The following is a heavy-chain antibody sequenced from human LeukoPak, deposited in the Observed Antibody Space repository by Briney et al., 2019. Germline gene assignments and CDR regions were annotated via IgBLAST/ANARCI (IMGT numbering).Heavy chain of an antibody. J-gene: IGHJ4*02. CDR3: ARGYSSSSGRPDY. Sequence: PSETLSLTCSDPGDSISKFHYKLIRQPPGKGLEWIGYIDYTGSTNYNPTLKSRVTISLDTSKNQFSLTLRSVTAADTAVYYCARGYSSSSGRPDYWGQGTLVTVSS. D-gene: IGHD6-6*01. CDR1: GDSISKFH. CDR2: IDYTGST. V-gene: IGHV4-59*08.